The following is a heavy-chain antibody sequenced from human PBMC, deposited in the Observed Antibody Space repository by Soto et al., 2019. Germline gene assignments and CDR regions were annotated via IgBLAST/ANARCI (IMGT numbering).Heavy chain of an antibody. CDR2: ISWNSGAK. D-gene: IGHD5-12*01. CDR1: GFAFGDSV. V-gene: IGHV3-9*01. CDR3: AKAPYAGYFYYFDS. J-gene: IGHJ4*02. Sequence: EVQLVESGGDWVQPGRSQRLSCAGSGFAFGDSVTHWVRQAPGKGLEWVAGISWNSGAKGYADSVKGRFTISRDNAKKSLYLQMNTLRPEDTALYYCAKAPYAGYFYYFDSWGQGTLVTVSS.